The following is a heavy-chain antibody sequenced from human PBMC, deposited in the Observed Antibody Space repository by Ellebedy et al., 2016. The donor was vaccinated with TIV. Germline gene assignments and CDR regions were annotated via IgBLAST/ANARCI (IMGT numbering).Heavy chain of an antibody. Sequence: GESLKISCAASGFMFSTYWMHWVRQSPGKGLVRVARINSDGTITTNADSVRGRFTISRDDAKNMLYLQMNSLRVEDTAMYYCTRGMGTSWGQGTLVTVSS. V-gene: IGHV3-74*01. D-gene: IGHD2-2*01. CDR3: TRGMGTS. CDR2: INSDGTIT. CDR1: GFMFSTYW. J-gene: IGHJ4*02.